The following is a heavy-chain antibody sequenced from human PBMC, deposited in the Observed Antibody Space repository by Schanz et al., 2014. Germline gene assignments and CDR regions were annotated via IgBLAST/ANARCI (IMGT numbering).Heavy chain of an antibody. CDR1: GTSITSSTYY. CDR3: ARPSSVVGITGWFDT. Sequence: QLQLRESGPGLVKPSETLSLICSVSGTSITSSTYYWGWIRQPPGKGPEWIGSISYSGNTYYTPSLKSGVTFSLDTSKTQFPRKLPVVTAADTAVYYCARPSSVVGITGWFDTWGQGTLVTVSS. V-gene: IGHV4-39*01. D-gene: IGHD3-22*01. CDR2: ISYSGNT. J-gene: IGHJ5*02.